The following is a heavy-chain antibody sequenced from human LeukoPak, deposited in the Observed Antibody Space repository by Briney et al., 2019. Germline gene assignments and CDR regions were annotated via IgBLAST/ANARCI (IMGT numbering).Heavy chain of an antibody. CDR2: IYHSGST. CDR1: GGSISSYY. V-gene: IGHV4-59*08. J-gene: IGHJ4*02. Sequence: PSETLSLTCTVSGGSISSYYWSWIRQPPGKGLEWIGYIYHSGSTNYKSSLKSRVTISRDTSKNQFSLKLRSVTAADTAVYYCANIASHGYNLYWGQRTLVTVSS. CDR3: ANIASHGYNLY. D-gene: IGHD5-24*01.